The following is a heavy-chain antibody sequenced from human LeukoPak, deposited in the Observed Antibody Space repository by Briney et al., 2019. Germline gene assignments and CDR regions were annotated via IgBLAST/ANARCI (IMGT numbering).Heavy chain of an antibody. CDR3: ARGIGTVARYYFDY. D-gene: IGHD1-1*01. V-gene: IGHV3-23*01. Sequence: GGSLRLSCAASGFTFSNYVMIWVRQAPGKGLECVSSTSGSGGSTYYADSVKGRFTISRDNSKNTLYLQKNTLRADDTAVYYCARGIGTVARYYFDYWGQGILVTVSS. CDR1: GFTFSNYV. J-gene: IGHJ4*02. CDR2: TSGSGGST.